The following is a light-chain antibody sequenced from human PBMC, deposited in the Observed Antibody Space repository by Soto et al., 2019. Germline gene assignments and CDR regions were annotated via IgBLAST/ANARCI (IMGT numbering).Light chain of an antibody. CDR1: QSVSSNH. CDR3: QQYGSSPPKT. J-gene: IGKJ1*01. Sequence: DIVLTQSPGTLSLSPGERATLSCRASQSVSSNHLAWYQQKCGQAPRLLIYDASNRATGIPARFSGSGSGTDFTLTISSLEPEDFAVYYCQQYGSSPPKTFGQGTKVDIK. CDR2: DAS. V-gene: IGKV3-20*01.